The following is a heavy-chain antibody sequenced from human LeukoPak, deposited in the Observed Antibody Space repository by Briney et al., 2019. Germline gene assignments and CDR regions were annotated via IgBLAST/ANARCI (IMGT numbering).Heavy chain of an antibody. Sequence: GGSLRLSCAASGFTFSTYAMSWVRQAPGKGLQWVSSIISSGATTFYADSVQGRFAISRDNSKITLYLQLSSLRAEDTAVYYCARRSAYYFDYWGQGTLVTVST. CDR2: IISSGATT. V-gene: IGHV3-23*01. CDR3: ARRSAYYFDY. CDR1: GFTFSTYA. J-gene: IGHJ4*02.